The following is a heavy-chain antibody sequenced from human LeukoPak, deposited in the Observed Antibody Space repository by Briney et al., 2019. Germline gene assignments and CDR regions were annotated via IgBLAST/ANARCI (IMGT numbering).Heavy chain of an antibody. J-gene: IGHJ3*02. CDR2: IKQDGSEK. CDR1: GFTFSSYW. V-gene: IGHV3-7*03. CDR3: AKALRRTHDAFDI. D-gene: IGHD4-17*01. Sequence: GGSLRLSCAASGFTFSSYWMSWVRQAPGKGLEWVANIKQDGSEKYYVDSVKGRFTISRDNAKNSLYLQMNSLRAEDMALYYCAKALRRTHDAFDIWGQGTMVTVSS.